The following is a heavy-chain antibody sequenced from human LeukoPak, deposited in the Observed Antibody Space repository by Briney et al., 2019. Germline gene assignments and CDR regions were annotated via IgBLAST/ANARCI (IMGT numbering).Heavy chain of an antibody. D-gene: IGHD3-10*01. Sequence: SQTLSLTCTVSGASISSGSYSWSWIRQPAWKGLEWIGCIYNSGSTNYNPSLKSRVTISVDTSKNQFSLKLSSVTAADTAVYYCARRPRGVIIKTWFDSWGQGTLVTVSS. CDR3: ARRPRGVIIKTWFDS. V-gene: IGHV4-61*02. J-gene: IGHJ5*01. CDR2: IYNSGST. CDR1: GASISSGSYS.